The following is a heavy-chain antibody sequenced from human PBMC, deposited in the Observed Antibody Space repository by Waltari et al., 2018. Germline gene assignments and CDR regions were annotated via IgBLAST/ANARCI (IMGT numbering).Heavy chain of an antibody. CDR3: ASPPRYYGSGSYSYYFDY. CDR2: IMPMFVTT. J-gene: IGHJ4*02. CDR1: GGTFSSYA. D-gene: IGHD3-10*01. V-gene: IGHV1-69*13. Sequence: QVQLVQSGAEVKKPGSSVKVSCKASGGTFSSYAISWVRQAPGQGLEWMGGIMPMFVTTNYAQKFQGRVTITADESTSTAYMERSSLRSEETAVYYCASPPRYYGSGSYSYYFDYWGQGTLVTVSS.